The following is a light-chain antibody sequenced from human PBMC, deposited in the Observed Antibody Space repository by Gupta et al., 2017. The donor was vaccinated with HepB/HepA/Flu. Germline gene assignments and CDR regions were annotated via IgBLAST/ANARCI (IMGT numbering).Light chain of an antibody. CDR2: GNS. CDR3: QSDDSSLRVV. CDR1: RSNIGAGYD. V-gene: IGLV1-40*01. Sequence: QSVLTQPPSVSGAPGQRVTISCTGSRSNIGAGYDVHWYQQLPGTAPKLLIYGNSNRPAGVPDRFSGSKSDTAASLAITGLQAEEEADYYCQSDDSSLRVVFGGGTKLTVL. J-gene: IGLJ2*01.